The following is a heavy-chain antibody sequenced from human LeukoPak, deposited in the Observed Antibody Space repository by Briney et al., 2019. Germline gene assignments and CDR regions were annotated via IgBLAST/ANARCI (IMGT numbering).Heavy chain of an antibody. J-gene: IGHJ4*01. CDR1: GFTVRDNY. D-gene: IGHD6-19*01. V-gene: IGHV3-66*01. CDR2: IYTGGTI. Sequence: PGGSLRLSCAASGFTVRDNYMSWARQAPGKGLEWVSVIYTGGTILYADSVKGRFTISRDSSQNTLYLHMTSLRAEDTAVYYCARDAPRHQQWLVIWGHGTQVTVSS. CDR3: ARDAPRHQQWLVI.